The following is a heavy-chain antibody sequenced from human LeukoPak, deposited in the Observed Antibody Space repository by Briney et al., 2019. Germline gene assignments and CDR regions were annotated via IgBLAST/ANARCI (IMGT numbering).Heavy chain of an antibody. D-gene: IGHD4-11*01. CDR1: GGSIRNYY. J-gene: IGHJ3*01. CDR2: IYYSGST. Sequence: SETLSLTCTVSGGSIRNYYWSWIRQPPRKGLESIGYIYYSGSTNYNPSLKSRVTISVDTSKNQFSLKLSSVTAADTAVYYCARDLITITTAGRAFGVSGQARMVTVSS. CDR3: ARDLITITTAGRAFGV. V-gene: IGHV4-59*01.